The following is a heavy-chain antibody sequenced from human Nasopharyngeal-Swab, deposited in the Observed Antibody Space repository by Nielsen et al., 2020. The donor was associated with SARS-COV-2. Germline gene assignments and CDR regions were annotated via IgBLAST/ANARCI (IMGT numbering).Heavy chain of an antibody. CDR3: ARDRGVVPAAGPDWYFDL. D-gene: IGHD2-2*01. V-gene: IGHV4-39*07. CDR2: IYYSGST. Sequence: SETLSLTCTVSGGSISSSSYYWGWIRQPPGKGLEWIGSIYYSGSTYYNPSLKSRVTISVDTSKNQFSLKLSSVTAADTAVYYCARDRGVVPAAGPDWYFDLWGRGTLVTVSS. CDR1: GGSISSSSYY. J-gene: IGHJ2*01.